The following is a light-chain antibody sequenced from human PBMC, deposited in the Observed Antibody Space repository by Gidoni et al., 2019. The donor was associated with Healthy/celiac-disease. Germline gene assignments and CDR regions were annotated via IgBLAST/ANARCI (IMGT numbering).Light chain of an antibody. CDR2: GAS. V-gene: IGKV3-20*01. Sequence: IVLTQSPGTLSLSPGERATLSCRASQSVSSSYLAWYQQKPGQAPRLLIYGASSRATGIPDRFSGSGSGTDFTLTISRLEPEDFAVYYCQQYGSSPVAFGQXTKVEIK. J-gene: IGKJ1*01. CDR3: QQYGSSPVA. CDR1: QSVSSSY.